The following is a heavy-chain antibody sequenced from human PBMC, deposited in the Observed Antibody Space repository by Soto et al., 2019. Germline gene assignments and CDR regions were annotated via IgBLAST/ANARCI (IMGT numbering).Heavy chain of an antibody. CDR1: GFTFSSYA. CDR3: AKDYGDYVYWYFDL. CDR2: ISGSGGST. J-gene: IGHJ2*01. D-gene: IGHD4-17*01. V-gene: IGHV3-23*01. Sequence: EVQLLESGGGLVQPGGSLRLSCAASGFTFSSYAMSWVRQAPGKGLEWVSAISGSGGSTYYADSVKGRFTISRDNSKNTLYLKMNSLRAEDMAVYYCAKDYGDYVYWYFDLWGRGTLVTVSS.